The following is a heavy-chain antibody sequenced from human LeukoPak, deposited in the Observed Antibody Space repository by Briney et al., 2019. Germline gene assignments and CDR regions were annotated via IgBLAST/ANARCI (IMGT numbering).Heavy chain of an antibody. CDR2: IYYSGST. CDR1: GGSFSSYY. CDR3: ARVDYDILTGSHSYFDY. Sequence: PSETLSLTCAVYGGSFSSYYWGWIRQPPGKGLEWIGSIYYSGSTYYNPSLKSRVTISVDTSKNQFSLKLSSVTAADTAVYYCARVDYDILTGSHSYFDYWGQGTLVTVSS. J-gene: IGHJ4*02. V-gene: IGHV4-39*07. D-gene: IGHD3-9*01.